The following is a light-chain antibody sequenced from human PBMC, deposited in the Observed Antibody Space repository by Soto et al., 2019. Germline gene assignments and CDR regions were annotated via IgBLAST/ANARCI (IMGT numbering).Light chain of an antibody. CDR2: EVS. Sequence: QSVLTQPPSASGSPGQSVTISCTGTSSDVGGYNYVSWYQQHPGKAPKLMIYEVSKRPSGVPDRFSGSKSGNTASLTVSGLQADDEADYYCSSYAGSNTFVVFGGGTKVTVL. J-gene: IGLJ3*02. CDR3: SSYAGSNTFVV. V-gene: IGLV2-8*01. CDR1: SSDVGGYNY.